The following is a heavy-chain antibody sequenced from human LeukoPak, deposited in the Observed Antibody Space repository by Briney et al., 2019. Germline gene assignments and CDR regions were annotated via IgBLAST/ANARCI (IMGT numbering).Heavy chain of an antibody. CDR2: IYHSGST. D-gene: IGHD1-26*01. CDR1: GGSISSGGYS. CDR3: ARDRSGGGAESDAFDI. V-gene: IGHV4-30-2*01. J-gene: IGHJ3*02. Sequence: PSQTLSLTCAVSGGSISSGGYSWSWIRQPPGKGLEWVGYIYHSGSTYYNPSLKSRVTISVDRSKNQFSLKLSSVTAADTAVYYCARDRSGGGAESDAFDIWGQGTMVSVSS.